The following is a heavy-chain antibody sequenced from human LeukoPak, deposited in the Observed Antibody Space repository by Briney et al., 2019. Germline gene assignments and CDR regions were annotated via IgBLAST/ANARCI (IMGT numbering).Heavy chain of an antibody. CDR2: ISAYNGNT. CDR1: GYTFTNYG. J-gene: IGHJ5*02. V-gene: IGHV1-18*01. CDR3: AREFAYNWFDP. Sequence: ASVKVSCKASGYTFTNYGISWVRQAPGQGLEWMGWISAYNGNTNYAQKLQGRVTMTTDTSTSTAYMELRSLRSDDTAAYYCAREFAYNWFDPWGQGTLVTVSS.